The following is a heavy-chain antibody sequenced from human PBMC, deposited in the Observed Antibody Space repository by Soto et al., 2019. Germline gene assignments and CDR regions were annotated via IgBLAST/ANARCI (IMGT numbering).Heavy chain of an antibody. CDR3: ARQDIVVVPDDYYYYGMDV. CDR1: GYSFTSYW. CDR2: IYPGDSDT. V-gene: IGHV5-51*01. J-gene: IGHJ6*02. D-gene: IGHD2-2*01. Sequence: GESLKISCKGSGYSFTSYWIGWVRQMPGKGLEWMGIIYPGDSDTRYSPSFQGQVTISADKSISTAYLQWSSLKASDTAMYYCARQDIVVVPDDYYYYGMDVWGQGTTVTVSS.